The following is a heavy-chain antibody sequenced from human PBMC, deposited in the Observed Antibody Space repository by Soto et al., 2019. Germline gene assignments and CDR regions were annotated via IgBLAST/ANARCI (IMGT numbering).Heavy chain of an antibody. Sequence: EVQLVESGGGLVQPGGSLRLSCAASGFTFSSYWMSWVCQAPGKGLEWVANIKQDGSEKYYVDSVKGRFTISRDNAKNSLYLQMNSLRAEDTAVYYCARKGNWNYRGAFDIWGQGTMVTVSS. CDR2: IKQDGSEK. J-gene: IGHJ3*02. V-gene: IGHV3-7*01. D-gene: IGHD1-7*01. CDR1: GFTFSSYW. CDR3: ARKGNWNYRGAFDI.